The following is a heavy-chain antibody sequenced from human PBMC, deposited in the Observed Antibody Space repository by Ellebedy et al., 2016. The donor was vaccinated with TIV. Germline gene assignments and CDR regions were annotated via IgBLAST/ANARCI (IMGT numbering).Heavy chain of an antibody. CDR3: AVSRPNYGDFPS. CDR1: GFTVSSNY. D-gene: IGHD4-17*01. Sequence: GESLKISXAVSGFTVSSNYMSWVRQAPGRGLEWVSVFYAGGTTDYVASVKGRFSISRDTSKNTLFLQMNSLRADDTAIYYCAVSRPNYGDFPSWGQGTLVTVSS. CDR2: FYAGGTT. J-gene: IGHJ5*02. V-gene: IGHV3-53*01.